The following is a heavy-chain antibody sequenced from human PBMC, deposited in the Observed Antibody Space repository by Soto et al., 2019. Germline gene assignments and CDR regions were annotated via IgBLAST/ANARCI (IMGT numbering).Heavy chain of an antibody. CDR3: ARDLRRNYYDSSGSTNWFDP. Sequence: KPRWASVKVSCKASGYTFTSYGISWVRQAPGQGLEWMGWISAYNGNTNYAQKLQGRVTMTTDTSTSTAYMELRSLRSDDTAVYYCARDLRRNYYDSSGSTNWFDPWGQGTLVTVSS. CDR2: ISAYNGNT. J-gene: IGHJ5*02. CDR1: GYTFTSYG. D-gene: IGHD3-22*01. V-gene: IGHV1-18*01.